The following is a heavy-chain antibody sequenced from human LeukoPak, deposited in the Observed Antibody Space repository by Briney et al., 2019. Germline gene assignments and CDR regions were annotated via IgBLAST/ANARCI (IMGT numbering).Heavy chain of an antibody. J-gene: IGHJ4*02. Sequence: GGSLRLPCDASGFTFSDYYMTWIRQAPGKGLEWVSHISSSGSYRNYADSVKGRFTISRDNAKNSLYLQMNSLRADDTAVYYCARADSSSWFDYWGQGVLVTVSS. CDR1: GFTFSDYY. V-gene: IGHV3-11*05. CDR2: ISSSGSYR. CDR3: ARADSSSWFDY. D-gene: IGHD6-13*01.